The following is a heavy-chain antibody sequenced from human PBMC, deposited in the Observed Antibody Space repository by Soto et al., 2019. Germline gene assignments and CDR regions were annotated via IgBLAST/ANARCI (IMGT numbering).Heavy chain of an antibody. V-gene: IGHV4-34*01. CDR2: VTHVDST. Sequence: QVQLLQWGTGALKPSETLSLTCTVHGGSLGGYYWNWIRQSPGKALEWIGEVTHVDSTNYNPSLKGRATISLATPKNQFSLKLTSMTAADTAVYYCARAYLTGTIPPYNWFDRWGQGTLVTVSS. CDR3: ARAYLTGTIPPYNWFDR. D-gene: IGHD1-7*01. J-gene: IGHJ5*02. CDR1: GGSLGGYY.